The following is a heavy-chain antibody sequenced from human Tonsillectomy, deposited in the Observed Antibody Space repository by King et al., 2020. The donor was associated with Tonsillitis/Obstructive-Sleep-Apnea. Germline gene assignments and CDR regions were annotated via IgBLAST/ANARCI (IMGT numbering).Heavy chain of an antibody. CDR3: AREGAITMGVDSPYFSGRWSWFDP. J-gene: IGHJ5*02. Sequence: QLVQSGAEVKKPGASVKVSCKASGYTFTSYYMYWVRQAPGQGLEWMGIINPSGGGTSNAQKFQGRITMTRDTSTSTVYMELSSLRSEDTAVYYCAREGAITMGVDSPYFSGRWSWFDPWGQGTLVTVSS. V-gene: IGHV1-46*01. D-gene: IGHD3-22*01. CDR1: GYTFTSYY. CDR2: INPSGGGT.